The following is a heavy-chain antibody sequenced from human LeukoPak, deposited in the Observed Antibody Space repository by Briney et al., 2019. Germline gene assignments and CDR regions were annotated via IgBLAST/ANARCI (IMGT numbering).Heavy chain of an antibody. CDR1: GFTFSSYG. V-gene: IGHV3-30*02. Sequence: PGGSLRLSCAASGFTFSSYGMHWVRQAPGKGLEWVAFIRYDGSNKYYADSVKGRFTISRDNAKNSLYLQMNSLRAEDTAVYYCASYRVYGDPFDYWGQGTLVTVSS. D-gene: IGHD5/OR15-5a*01. J-gene: IGHJ4*02. CDR2: IRYDGSNK. CDR3: ASYRVYGDPFDY.